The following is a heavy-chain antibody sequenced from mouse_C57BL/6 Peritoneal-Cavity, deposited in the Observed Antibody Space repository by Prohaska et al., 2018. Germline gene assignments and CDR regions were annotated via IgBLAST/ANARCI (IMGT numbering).Heavy chain of an antibody. J-gene: IGHJ1*03. CDR2: IYPGSGST. V-gene: IGHV1-55*01. D-gene: IGHD1-1*01. Sequence: QVQLQQPGAELVKPGASVKMSCKASGYTFTSYWITWVKQRPGQGLAWIGDIYPGSGSTNYNEKFKSKATLTVDTSSSTAYMQLSSLTSEDSAVYYCANYYGRDWYFDVWGTGTTVTVSS. CDR1: GYTFTSYW. CDR3: ANYYGRDWYFDV.